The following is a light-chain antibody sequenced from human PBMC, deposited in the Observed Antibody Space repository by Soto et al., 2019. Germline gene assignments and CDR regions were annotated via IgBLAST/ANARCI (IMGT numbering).Light chain of an antibody. CDR1: SSDVGGYNY. V-gene: IGLV2-14*01. CDR3: SSYTISSTLYV. Sequence: QSALTQPASVSGSPGQSITISCTGTSSDVGGYNYVSWYQQHPGKAPKLMIYDVSNRPSGVSNRFSGSKSGNTASLTISGLQAEDEADYYCSSYTISSTLYVFGTGPKFTVL. J-gene: IGLJ1*01. CDR2: DVS.